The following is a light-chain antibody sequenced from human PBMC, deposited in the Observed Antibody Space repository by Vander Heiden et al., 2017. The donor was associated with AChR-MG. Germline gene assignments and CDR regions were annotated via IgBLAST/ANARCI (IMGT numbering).Light chain of an antibody. V-gene: IGKV1-27*01. CDR3: QKYNNALALT. Sequence: DIQMTQSPSSLSASVGDRVTLTCRASQGISNYLAWYQQKPGQVPKLLIYAASTLQSGVPSRFSGSGSGTDFTLTISSLQPEDVATYYCQKYNNALALTFGGGTKVEIK. CDR2: AAS. J-gene: IGKJ4*01. CDR1: QGISNY.